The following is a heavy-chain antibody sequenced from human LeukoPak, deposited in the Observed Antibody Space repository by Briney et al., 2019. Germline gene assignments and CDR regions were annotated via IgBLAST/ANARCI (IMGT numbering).Heavy chain of an antibody. Sequence: ASVKVSCKASGYTFTSYYMHWVRQAPGQGLEWMGIINPSGGSTSYAQKFQGRVTMTRDTSTSTVYMELSSLRSEDTAVYYCARDPDYDFWSGNPGRYLGMDVWGKGTTVTVPS. V-gene: IGHV1-46*01. D-gene: IGHD3-3*01. CDR1: GYTFTSYY. CDR3: ARDPDYDFWSGNPGRYLGMDV. CDR2: INPSGGST. J-gene: IGHJ6*03.